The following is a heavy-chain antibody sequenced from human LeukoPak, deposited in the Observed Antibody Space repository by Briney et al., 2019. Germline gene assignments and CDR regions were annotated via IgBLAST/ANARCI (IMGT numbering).Heavy chain of an antibody. J-gene: IGHJ4*02. Sequence: SETLSLTCAVYGGSFSGYYWSWIRQPPGKGLEWIGEINHSGSTNYNPSLKSRVTISVDTSKNQFSLKLSSVTAADTAVYYCARSKDYFDYWGQGTLVTVSS. CDR2: INHSGST. CDR3: ARSKDYFDY. CDR1: GGSFSGYY. V-gene: IGHV4-34*01.